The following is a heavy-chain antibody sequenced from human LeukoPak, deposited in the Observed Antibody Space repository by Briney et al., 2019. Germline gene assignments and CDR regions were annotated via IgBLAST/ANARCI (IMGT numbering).Heavy chain of an antibody. J-gene: IGHJ4*02. CDR1: GYTFTSYY. CDR3: ARGGIRDGYNYNDPDFDY. CDR2: INPSGGST. Sequence: ASVKVSCKASGYTFTSYYMHWVRQAPGQGLEWMGIINPSGGSTSYAQKFQGRVTMTRDTPTSTVYMELSSLRSEDTAVYYCARGGIRDGYNYNDPDFDYWGQGTLVTVSS. D-gene: IGHD5-24*01. V-gene: IGHV1-46*01.